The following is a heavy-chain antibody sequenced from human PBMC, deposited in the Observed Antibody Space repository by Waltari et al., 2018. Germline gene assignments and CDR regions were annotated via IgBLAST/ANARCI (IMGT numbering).Heavy chain of an antibody. CDR3: VAPWTI. V-gene: IGHV3-15*01. Sequence: EGQLVESGGGLVQPGGSVTLSCAASGFAFSDAWMSWVRQVPGKGLEWVGRIKDTSDAGTTDYATPVKGRFTMSRDDSINLLSLEMNSLKTDDTGVYYCVAPWTIWGQGTLVTVSS. D-gene: IGHD3-3*01. J-gene: IGHJ4*02. CDR2: IKDTSDAGTT. CDR1: GFAFSDAW.